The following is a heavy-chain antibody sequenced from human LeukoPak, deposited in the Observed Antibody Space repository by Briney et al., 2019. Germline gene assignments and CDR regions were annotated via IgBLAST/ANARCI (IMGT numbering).Heavy chain of an antibody. CDR3: ARDYRDYYYYMDV. V-gene: IGHV4-59*01. D-gene: IGHD3-16*02. CDR1: GGSISSYY. CDR2: IYYSGST. J-gene: IGHJ6*03. Sequence: SETLSLTCTVSGGSISSYYWSWIRQPPGKGLEGIGYIYYSGSTNYNPSLKSRVTISVDTSKNQFSLKLSSVTAADTAVYYCARDYRDYYYYMDVWGKGTTVTVSS.